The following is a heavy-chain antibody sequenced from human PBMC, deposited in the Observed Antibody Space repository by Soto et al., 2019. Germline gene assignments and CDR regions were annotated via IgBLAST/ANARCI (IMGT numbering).Heavy chain of an antibody. CDR3: AKDRTYSGYDYRWGYFDY. CDR1: GFTFSSYG. Sequence: GGSLRLSCAASGFTFSSYGMHWVRQAPGKGLEWVAVISYDGSNKYYADSVKGRFTISRDNSKNTLYLQMNSLRAEDTAVYYCAKDRTYSGYDYRWGYFDYWGQGTLVTVSS. D-gene: IGHD5-12*01. J-gene: IGHJ4*02. CDR2: ISYDGSNK. V-gene: IGHV3-30*18.